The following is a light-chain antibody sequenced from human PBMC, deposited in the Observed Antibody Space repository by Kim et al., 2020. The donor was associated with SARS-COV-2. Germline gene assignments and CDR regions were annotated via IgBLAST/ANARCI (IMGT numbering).Light chain of an antibody. V-gene: IGLV6-57*03. Sequence: GRTVTISCSRSSGSIGSNYVQWYQQRPGRAPTTVIFEDDQRPSGVPDRFSGSIDSSSNSVSLTISGLKTEDEADYYCQSYDSSNVVFGGGTQLTVL. J-gene: IGLJ2*01. CDR3: QSYDSSNVV. CDR2: EDD. CDR1: SGSIGSNY.